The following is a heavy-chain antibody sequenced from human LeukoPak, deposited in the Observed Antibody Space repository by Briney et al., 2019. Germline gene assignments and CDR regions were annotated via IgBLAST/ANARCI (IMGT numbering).Heavy chain of an antibody. CDR2: IRYDGSNK. Sequence: GGSLRLSCAASGFTFSSYWMHWVRQAPGKGLEWVAFIRYDGSNKYYADSVKGRFTISRDNSKNTLYLQMNSLRAEDTVVYYCAKGGSYYSCWFDPWGQGTLVTVSS. CDR3: AKGGSYYSCWFDP. D-gene: IGHD1-26*01. J-gene: IGHJ5*02. V-gene: IGHV3-30*02. CDR1: GFTFSSYW.